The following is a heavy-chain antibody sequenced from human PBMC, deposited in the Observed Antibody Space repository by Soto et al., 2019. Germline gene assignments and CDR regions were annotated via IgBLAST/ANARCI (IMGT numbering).Heavy chain of an antibody. CDR3: AKAYCGGDCYSFYYYGMYV. D-gene: IGHD2-21*02. CDR2: ISGSGGST. CDR1: GFTFSSYA. Sequence: PGGSLRLSCAASGFTFSSYAMSWVRQAPGKGLEWVSAISGSGGSTYYADSVKGRFTISRDNSKNTLYLQMNSLRAEDTAVYYCAKAYCGGDCYSFYYYGMYVWGQGTTVTVSS. V-gene: IGHV3-23*01. J-gene: IGHJ6*02.